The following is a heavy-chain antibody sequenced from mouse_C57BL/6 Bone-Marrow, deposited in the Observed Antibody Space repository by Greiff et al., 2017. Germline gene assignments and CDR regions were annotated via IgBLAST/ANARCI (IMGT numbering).Heavy chain of an antibody. CDR3: ASVVITTVVHYYAMGY. CDR2: INPSSGYT. J-gene: IGHJ4*01. V-gene: IGHV1-4*01. D-gene: IGHD1-1*01. CDR1: GYTFTSYT. Sequence: QVQLQQSGAELARPGASVKMPCKASGYTFTSYTMHWVKQRPGQGLEWIGYINPSSGYTKYNQKFKDKATLTADKSSSTAYMQLNSLTSEASAVYSCASVVITTVVHYYAMGYWGQGTSVTVAS.